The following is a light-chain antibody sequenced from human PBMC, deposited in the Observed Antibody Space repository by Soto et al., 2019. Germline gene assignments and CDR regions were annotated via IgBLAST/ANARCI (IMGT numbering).Light chain of an antibody. J-gene: IGLJ1*01. CDR2: GVT. CDR3: SSYTSASTLLYL. Sequence: QSALTQPASVSGSPGQSITISCTGTSSDVGGYNYVSWYQQPPGIAPKLLIYGVTNRPSGVSPRFSGSKSGNTASLTISGLQAEDEADYHCSSYTSASTLLYLFGTGTKVTVL. V-gene: IGLV2-14*01. CDR1: SSDVGGYNY.